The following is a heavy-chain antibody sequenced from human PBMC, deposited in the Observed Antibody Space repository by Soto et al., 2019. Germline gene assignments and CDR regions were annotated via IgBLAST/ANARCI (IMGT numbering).Heavy chain of an antibody. V-gene: IGHV3-11*05. D-gene: IGHD1-26*01. CDR3: AREDKLGATTDFDY. J-gene: IGHJ4*02. Sequence: PGGSLRLSCAASGFTFSDYYMSWIRQAPGKGLEWVSYISSSSSYTNYADSVKGRFTISRDNAKNSLYLQMNSLRAEDTAVYYCAREDKLGATTDFDYWGQGTLVTVSS. CDR1: GFTFSDYY. CDR2: ISSSSSYT.